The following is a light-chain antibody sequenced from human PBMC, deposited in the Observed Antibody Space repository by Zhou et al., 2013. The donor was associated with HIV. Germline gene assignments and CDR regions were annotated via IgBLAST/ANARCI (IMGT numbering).Light chain of an antibody. Sequence: EIVLTQSPATLSLSPGEGVTLSCRASQSVSSSLAWYQQKPGQAPRLLIYDASNRATGIPGRFSGSGSGTGFTLTISSLEPEDFAVYYCQQRSNWPPTFGQGTKVEIK. J-gene: IGKJ1*01. CDR1: QSVSSS. V-gene: IGKV3-11*01. CDR2: DAS. CDR3: QQRSNWPPT.